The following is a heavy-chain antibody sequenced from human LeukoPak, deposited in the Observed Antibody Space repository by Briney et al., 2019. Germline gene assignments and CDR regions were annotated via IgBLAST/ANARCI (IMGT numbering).Heavy chain of an antibody. CDR2: ISGSGGST. Sequence: GGSLRLSCAASGFTFSSYGMSWVRQAPGKGLEWVSAISGSGGSTYYADSVKGRFTISRDNSKNTLYLQMNSLRVEDTAVYYCVRDRHYIGNREVRFPYWGQRALVTVSS. J-gene: IGHJ4*02. CDR3: VRDRHYIGNREVRFPY. CDR1: GFTFSSYG. V-gene: IGHV3-23*01. D-gene: IGHD3-10*01.